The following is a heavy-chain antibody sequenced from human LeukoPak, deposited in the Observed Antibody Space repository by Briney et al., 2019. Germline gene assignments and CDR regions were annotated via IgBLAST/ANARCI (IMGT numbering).Heavy chain of an antibody. V-gene: IGHV1-2*07. CDR1: GYTFADYY. Sequence: ASVKVSCKASGYTFADYYIHWVRQAPGQGLEWMGWINPNSDGINNYAHKFQGRVTMTRDTSISTAYMELSRLRSDDTAVYYCARDEGYYDSRPPDYWGQGTLVTVSS. CDR3: ARDEGYYDSRPPDY. J-gene: IGHJ4*02. D-gene: IGHD3-22*01. CDR2: INPNSDGI.